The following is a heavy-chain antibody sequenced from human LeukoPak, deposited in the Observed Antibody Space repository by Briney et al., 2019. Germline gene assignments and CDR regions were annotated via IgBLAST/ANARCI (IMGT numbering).Heavy chain of an antibody. CDR2: IYYTGST. J-gene: IGHJ4*02. CDR3: ARAGYGDSDFDY. CDR1: GGSISNYY. V-gene: IGHV4-59*08. D-gene: IGHD4-17*01. Sequence: PSETLSLTCTVSGGSISNYYWNWIRQPPGKGLEWIGYIYYTGSTNYNPSLKSRVTMSVDTSKNQFSLKLNSVTAADTAVYYCARAGYGDSDFDYWGQGTLVTVSS.